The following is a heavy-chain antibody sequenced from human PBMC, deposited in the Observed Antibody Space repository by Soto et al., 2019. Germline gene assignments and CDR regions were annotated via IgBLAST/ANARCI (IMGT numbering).Heavy chain of an antibody. Sequence: TSETLSLTCAVSGGSISSSNWWSWVRQPPGKGLEWIGEIYHSGSTNYNPSLKSRVTISVDKSKNQFSLKLSSVTAADTAVYYCASRCSGGSCDNLTFDYWGQGTLVTVSS. CDR1: GGSISSSNW. V-gene: IGHV4-4*02. CDR2: IYHSGST. J-gene: IGHJ4*02. CDR3: ASRCSGGSCDNLTFDY. D-gene: IGHD2-15*01.